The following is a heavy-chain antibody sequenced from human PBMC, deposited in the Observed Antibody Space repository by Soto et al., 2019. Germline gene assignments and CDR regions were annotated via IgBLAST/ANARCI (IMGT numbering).Heavy chain of an antibody. J-gene: IGHJ4*02. Sequence: QVQLQQWGAGLLKPSETLSLTCAVYGGSFSGYYWTWIRQPPGMGLEWIGEINHSGSTNYNPSLKSRVIISVDTSKNQFSLKLTSVTAADTAVYYCARDKITGLFDYWGQGTLVTVSS. CDR2: INHSGST. CDR3: ARDKITGLFDY. V-gene: IGHV4-34*01. D-gene: IGHD2-8*02. CDR1: GGSFSGYY.